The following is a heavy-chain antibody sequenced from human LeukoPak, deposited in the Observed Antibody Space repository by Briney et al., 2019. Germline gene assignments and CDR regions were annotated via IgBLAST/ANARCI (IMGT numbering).Heavy chain of an antibody. CDR2: TYPRAKWYN. CDR3: PRPEIEVDDAFDI. D-gene: IGHD3-22*01. J-gene: IGHJ3*02. CDR1: GDTVSRNTAA. V-gene: IGHV6-1*01. Sequence: SQTLSLTCAISGDTVSRNTAAWNWIRRSAWRGLEWLGRTYPRAKWYNDYGVSVKSRRTVNPDTSKNKFSLQLKQVTLANTAVDFCPRPEIEVDDAFDIWGQGTMVTVSS.